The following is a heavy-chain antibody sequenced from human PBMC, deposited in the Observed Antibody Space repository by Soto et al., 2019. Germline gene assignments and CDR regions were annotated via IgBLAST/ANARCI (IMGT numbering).Heavy chain of an antibody. Sequence: EVQLVESGGGLVKPGGSLRVSCAASGFTFSAYTMTWVRQAPGMGLEWVSSISSSGGVIYYTDSVKGRFTISRDDAKKSLYPQISSLRTEDTAVYYCAGEAITRSTGIYYYYGMDVWGQGTKVTVS. D-gene: IGHD1-20*01. CDR1: GFTFSAYT. V-gene: IGHV3-21*01. CDR3: AGEAITRSTGIYYYYGMDV. J-gene: IGHJ6*02. CDR2: ISSSGGVI.